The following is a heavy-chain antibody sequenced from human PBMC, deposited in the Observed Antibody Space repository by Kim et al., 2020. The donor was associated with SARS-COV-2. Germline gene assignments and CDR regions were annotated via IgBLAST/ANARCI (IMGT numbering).Heavy chain of an antibody. CDR3: AKGDSSLGY. CDR2: GST. J-gene: IGHJ4*02. D-gene: IGHD6-13*01. V-gene: IGHV3-43D*03. Sequence: GSTYYDDSVKGRFTISRHNSKNSLYLQMNSLRAEDTALYYCAKGDSSLGYWGQGTLVTVSS.